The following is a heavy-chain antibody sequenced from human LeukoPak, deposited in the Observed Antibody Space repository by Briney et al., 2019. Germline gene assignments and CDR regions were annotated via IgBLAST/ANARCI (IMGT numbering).Heavy chain of an antibody. D-gene: IGHD1-26*01. CDR1: GFTFSSYA. CDR3: AAGIVGATDDY. Sequence: GGSLRLSCAASGFTFSSYAVHWVRQAPGKGLEYVSAISSNGGSTYYANSVKGRFTISRDNSKNTLYLQMGSLRAEDMAVYYCAAGIVGATDDYWGQGTLVTVSS. CDR2: ISSNGGST. J-gene: IGHJ4*02. V-gene: IGHV3-64*01.